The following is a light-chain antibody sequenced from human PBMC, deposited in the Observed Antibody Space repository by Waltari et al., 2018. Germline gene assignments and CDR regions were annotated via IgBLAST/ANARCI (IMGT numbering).Light chain of an antibody. CDR3: SSYSSSSTLVV. Sequence: QSALTPPASVSGHPGQSLTIHCTGNSSDVGGYNSVHWYQQHPGKAPKLMSYDVFNRPSGVSNRFSGSKSGNTASLTISGLQAEDEADYYCSSYSSSSTLVVFGGGTKLTVL. CDR2: DVF. CDR1: SSDVGGYNS. V-gene: IGLV2-14*03. J-gene: IGLJ2*01.